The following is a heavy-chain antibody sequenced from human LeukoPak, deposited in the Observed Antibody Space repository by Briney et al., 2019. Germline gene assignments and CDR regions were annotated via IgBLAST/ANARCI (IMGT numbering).Heavy chain of an antibody. CDR2: ISSSSSYI. V-gene: IGHV3-21*01. CDR3: ARGPGYYAPNNWFDP. D-gene: IGHD3-10*01. Sequence: GGSLRLSCAASGFTFSNAWMTWVRQAPGKGLEWVSSISSSSSYIYYADSVKGRFTISRDNAKNSLYLQMNSLRAEDTAVYYRARGPGYYAPNNWFDPWGQGTLVTVSS. J-gene: IGHJ5*02. CDR1: GFTFSNAW.